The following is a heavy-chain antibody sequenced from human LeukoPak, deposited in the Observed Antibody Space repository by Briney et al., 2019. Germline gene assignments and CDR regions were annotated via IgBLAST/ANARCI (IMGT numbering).Heavy chain of an antibody. CDR2: IYTSGST. D-gene: IGHD6-13*01. J-gene: IGHJ3*02. CDR3: ARASGAAAGPPDGAFDI. V-gene: IGHV4-4*07. Sequence: SETLSLTCTVSGGSISSYYWSWIRQPAGKGLEWIGRIYTSGSTNYNPSLKSRVTMSVDTPKNQFSLKLSSVTAADTAVYYCARASGAAAGPPDGAFDIWGQGTMVTVSS. CDR1: GGSISSYY.